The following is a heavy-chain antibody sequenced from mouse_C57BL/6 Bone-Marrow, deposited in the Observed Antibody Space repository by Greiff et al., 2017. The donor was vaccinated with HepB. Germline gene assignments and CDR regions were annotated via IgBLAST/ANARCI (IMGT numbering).Heavy chain of an antibody. CDR2: IYPRSGNT. Sequence: QLQQSGAELARPGASVKLSCKASGYTFTSYGISWVKQRTGQGLEWIGEIYPRSGNTYYNEKFKGKATLTADKSSSTAYMELRSLTSEDSAVYFCARNYGSCPRFDYWGQGTTLTVSS. D-gene: IGHD1-1*01. CDR3: ARNYGSCPRFDY. V-gene: IGHV1-81*01. J-gene: IGHJ2*01. CDR1: GYTFTSYG.